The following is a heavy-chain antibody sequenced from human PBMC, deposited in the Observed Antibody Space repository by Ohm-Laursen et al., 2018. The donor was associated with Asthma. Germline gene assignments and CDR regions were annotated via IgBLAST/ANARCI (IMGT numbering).Heavy chain of an antibody. Sequence: SLRLSCSASGFTFSSYAMHWVRQAPGKGLEWVAVISYDGSNKYYADSVKGRFTISRDNSKNTLYLQMNSLRAEDTAVYYCAKDGETGTFSDWGQGTLVTVSS. CDR1: GFTFSSYA. V-gene: IGHV3-30-3*01. J-gene: IGHJ4*02. D-gene: IGHD1-7*01. CDR2: ISYDGSNK. CDR3: AKDGETGTFSD.